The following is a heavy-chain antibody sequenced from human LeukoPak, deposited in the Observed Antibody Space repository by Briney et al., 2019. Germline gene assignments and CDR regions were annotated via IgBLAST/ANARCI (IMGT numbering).Heavy chain of an antibody. Sequence: GGSLRLSCAASGFTFRSYWMSWVRQAPGKGLEWLGHINQEASRTDHADSVKGRFTISRDNTRNLLFLHMSSLRAEDTAVYYCAKYLGRAFDSWGQGILVSVSS. CDR3: AKYLGRAFDS. D-gene: IGHD2/OR15-2a*01. V-gene: IGHV3-7*01. CDR1: GFTFRSYW. J-gene: IGHJ4*02. CDR2: INQEASRT.